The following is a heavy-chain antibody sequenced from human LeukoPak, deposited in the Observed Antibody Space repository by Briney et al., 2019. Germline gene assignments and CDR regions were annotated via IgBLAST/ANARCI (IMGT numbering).Heavy chain of an antibody. D-gene: IGHD6-19*01. CDR2: IKQDGSEK. Sequence: GSLSLSCAASGFPFSTYWMSWVRQAPGKGLEWVANIKQDGSEKYYVDSVKGRFTISRDNAKNSLYLQMNTLRAEDTAVYYCAGGSGWLNRQWGQGTLVTVSS. V-gene: IGHV3-7*03. CDR3: AGGSGWLNRQ. J-gene: IGHJ4*02. CDR1: GFPFSTYW.